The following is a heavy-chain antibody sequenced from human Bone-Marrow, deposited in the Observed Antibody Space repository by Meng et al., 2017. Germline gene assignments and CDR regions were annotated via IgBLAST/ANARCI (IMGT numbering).Heavy chain of an antibody. CDR1: GFTFSSYS. Sequence: ESLKISCAASGFTFSSYSMNWVRQPPGKGLEWIGEINHSGSTNYNPSLKSRVTISVDTSKNQFSLKLSSVTAADTAVYYCARRRWLQSFDSWGQGTLVTVSS. J-gene: IGHJ4*02. D-gene: IGHD5-24*01. CDR2: INHSGST. CDR3: ARRRWLQSFDS. V-gene: IGHV4-34*01.